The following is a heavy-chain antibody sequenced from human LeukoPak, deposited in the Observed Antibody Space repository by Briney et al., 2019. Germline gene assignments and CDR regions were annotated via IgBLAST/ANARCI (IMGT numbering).Heavy chain of an antibody. J-gene: IGHJ5*02. Sequence: ASVKVSCKASGYTFTGYYMHWVRQAPGQGLEWMGWINPNSGGTNYAQKFQGWVTMTRDTSISTAYMELSRLRSDDTAVYYCARGMVRRALEDWFDPWGQGTLVTVSS. CDR2: INPNSGGT. V-gene: IGHV1-2*04. CDR3: ARGMVRRALEDWFDP. CDR1: GYTFTGYY. D-gene: IGHD3-10*01.